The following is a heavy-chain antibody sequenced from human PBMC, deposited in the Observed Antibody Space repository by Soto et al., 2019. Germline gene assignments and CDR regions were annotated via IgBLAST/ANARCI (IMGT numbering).Heavy chain of an antibody. J-gene: IGHJ4*02. CDR1: GGTFNNYT. D-gene: IGHD2-2*01. CDR2: IIPMFGTP. CDR3: ARGCSSSSCYHFDY. Sequence: QVQLVQSGAEVKKPGSSVKVSCKASGGTFNNYTFSWVRQAPGQGLEWMGGIIPMFGTPNNAQKFQGRVTITADESTSTAYMELSSLRSEDTAVYYCARGCSSSSCYHFDYWGQGTLVTV. V-gene: IGHV1-69*01.